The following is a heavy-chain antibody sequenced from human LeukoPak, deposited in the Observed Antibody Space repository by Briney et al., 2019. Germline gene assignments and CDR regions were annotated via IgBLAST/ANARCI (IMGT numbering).Heavy chain of an antibody. D-gene: IGHD6-13*01. V-gene: IGHV4-59*08. CDR1: GCSISSYY. CDR2: IYYGGST. J-gene: IGHJ5*02. Sequence: SETLTLTCTASGCSISSYYMSWVRQPPGQGLEWVGSIYYGGSTYYNPSLKGRVTISGDTSKNPFSLKMSCVTAADTAVYYCVSRGSSSWTRAFWFDPWGQGTLVTVSS. CDR3: VSRGSSSWTRAFWFDP.